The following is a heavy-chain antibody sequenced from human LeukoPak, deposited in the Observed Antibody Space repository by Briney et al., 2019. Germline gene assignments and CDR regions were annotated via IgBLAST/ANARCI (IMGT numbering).Heavy chain of an antibody. J-gene: IGHJ4*02. V-gene: IGHV4-34*01. CDR3: ARDFDY. CDR2: INHSGST. Sequence: SETLSLTCAVYGGSFSGYYWSWIRQPPGKGLEWIGEINHSGSTNYNPSLKSRVTISVDTSRNQFSLQLNSVIPEDTAVYYCARDFDYWGQGTLVTVSS. CDR1: GGSFSGYY.